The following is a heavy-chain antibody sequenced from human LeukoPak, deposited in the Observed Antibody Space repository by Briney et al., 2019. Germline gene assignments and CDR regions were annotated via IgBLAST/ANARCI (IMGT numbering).Heavy chain of an antibody. V-gene: IGHV1-3*01. J-gene: IGHJ4*02. D-gene: IGHD1-26*01. CDR2: INADNGHT. CDR1: GSTFTSYA. Sequence: ASVKVSCKASGSTFTSYAIHWVRQAPGQRLEWMGWINADNGHTRYSQKFQGRVTMTEDTSTDTAYMELSSLRSEDTAVYYCATSASGAGSSLDYWGQGTLVTVSS. CDR3: ATSASGAGSSLDY.